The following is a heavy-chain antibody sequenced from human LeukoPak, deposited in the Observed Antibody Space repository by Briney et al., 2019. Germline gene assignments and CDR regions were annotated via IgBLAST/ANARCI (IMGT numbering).Heavy chain of an antibody. CDR2: IIPIFGTA. CDR1: GGTFSSYA. Sequence: ASVKVSCKASGGTFSSYAISWVRQAPGQGLEWMGGIIPIFGTANYAQKFQGRVTITADESTSTAYMELSSLRSEDTAVYYCARVSCSGGSCYSDYFDYWGQGTLVTVSS. CDR3: ARVSCSGGSCYSDYFDY. V-gene: IGHV1-69*13. D-gene: IGHD2-15*01. J-gene: IGHJ4*02.